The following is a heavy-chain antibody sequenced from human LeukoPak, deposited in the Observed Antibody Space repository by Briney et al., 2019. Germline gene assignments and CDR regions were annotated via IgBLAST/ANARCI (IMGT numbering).Heavy chain of an antibody. V-gene: IGHV4-34*01. CDR3: ARAYYDSSGYLFDY. J-gene: IGHJ4*02. Sequence: SETLSLTCTVSGGSISSYYWSWIRQPPGKGLEWIGEINHSGSTNYNPSLKSRVTISVDTSKNQFSLKLSSVTAADTAVYYCARAYYDSSGYLFDYWGQGTLVTVSS. D-gene: IGHD3-22*01. CDR2: INHSGST. CDR1: GGSISSYY.